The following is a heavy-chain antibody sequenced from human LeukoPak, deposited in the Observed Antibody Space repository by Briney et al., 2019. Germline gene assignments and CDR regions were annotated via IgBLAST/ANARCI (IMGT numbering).Heavy chain of an antibody. CDR1: GGSFSGYY. V-gene: IGHV4-34*01. D-gene: IGHD3-22*01. CDR3: ATNGRYYYDSSGYGPAVITPRSRNDY. Sequence: PSETLSLTCAVYGGSFSGYYWSWIRQPPGKGLEWIGEINHSGSTNYNPSLKSRVTISVDTSKNQFSLKLSSVTAADTAVYYCATNGRYYYDSSGYGPAVITPRSRNDYWGQGTLVTVSS. J-gene: IGHJ4*02. CDR2: INHSGST.